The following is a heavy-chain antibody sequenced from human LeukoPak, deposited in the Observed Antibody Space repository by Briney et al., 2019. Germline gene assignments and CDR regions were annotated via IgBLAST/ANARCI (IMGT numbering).Heavy chain of an antibody. D-gene: IGHD5-18*01. CDR1: GFTFSSYS. Sequence: GGSLRLSCAASGFTFSSYSMNWVRQAPGKGLEWVSAISGSGGSTYYADSVKGRFTISRDNSKNTLYLQMNSLRAEDTAVYYCAKGYSYGVSGFDYWGQGTLVTVSS. J-gene: IGHJ4*02. CDR2: ISGSGGST. V-gene: IGHV3-23*01. CDR3: AKGYSYGVSGFDY.